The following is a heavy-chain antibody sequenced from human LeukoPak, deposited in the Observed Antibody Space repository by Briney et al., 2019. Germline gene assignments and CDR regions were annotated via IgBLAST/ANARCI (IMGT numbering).Heavy chain of an antibody. CDR2: LSDSSGTI. D-gene: IGHD3-16*01. CDR3: ARRSEFGVLYYMDI. Sequence: PGGSLRLSCVASGFTFSSYSMNWVRQAPGKGLEWVSYLSDSSGTIYYADSVRGRFTISRDNAKNSLYLQMNSLRTEDTAVYYCARRSEFGVLYYMDIWGKGTTVTVSS. V-gene: IGHV3-48*01. J-gene: IGHJ6*03. CDR1: GFTFSSYS.